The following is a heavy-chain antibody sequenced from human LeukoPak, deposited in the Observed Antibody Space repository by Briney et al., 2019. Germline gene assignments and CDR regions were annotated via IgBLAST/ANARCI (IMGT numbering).Heavy chain of an antibody. CDR1: GFTFSNNP. CDR2: TSHDESNK. V-gene: IGHV3-30-3*01. CDR3: AKDEFGTFDY. Sequence: AGGSLRLSCAASGFTFSNNPMHWVRQAPGKGLEWVAVTSHDESNKYYADSVKGRFTISKDNSKNTLYLQMNSLRAEDTAVYYCAKDEFGTFDYWGQGTLVTVSS. J-gene: IGHJ4*02. D-gene: IGHD3-10*01.